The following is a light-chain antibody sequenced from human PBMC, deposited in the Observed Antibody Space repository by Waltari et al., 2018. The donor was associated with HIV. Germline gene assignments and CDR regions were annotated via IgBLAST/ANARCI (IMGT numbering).Light chain of an antibody. V-gene: IGLV1-44*01. J-gene: IGLJ1*01. CDR3: ATWDDSLNAYI. CDR2: RTN. Sequence: QSVLTLPLSASGTPGQRVSTPCSRRYPNIGIYVVNWFQQLPETAPKLLIFRTNYRPSGVPDRFSASKSGTSASLAISGLRSEDEADYYCATWDDSLNAYIFGTGTTVTVL. CDR1: YPNIGIYV.